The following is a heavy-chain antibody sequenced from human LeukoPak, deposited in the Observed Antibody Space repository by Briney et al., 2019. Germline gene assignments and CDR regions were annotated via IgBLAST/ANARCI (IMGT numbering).Heavy chain of an antibody. CDR2: IIPIFGTA. V-gene: IGHV1-69*05. CDR1: GGTFSSYA. Sequence: SVKVSCKASGGTFSSYAISWVRQAPGQGLEWMGGIIPIFGTANYAQKFQGRVTITTDESTSTAYMELSRLRSEDTAVYYCARAAIVGATLYYYYMDVWGKGTTVTVSS. D-gene: IGHD1-26*01. J-gene: IGHJ6*03. CDR3: ARAAIVGATLYYYYMDV.